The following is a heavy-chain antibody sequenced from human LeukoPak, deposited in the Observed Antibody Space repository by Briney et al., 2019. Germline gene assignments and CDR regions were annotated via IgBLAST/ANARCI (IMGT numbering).Heavy chain of an antibody. Sequence: SETLSLTCTVSGGSISSYYWSWIRQPPGKGLEWIGYIYYSGSTNYNPSLKSRVTISVDKSKNQFSLKLSSVTAADTAVYYCARDPLSAGVDYWGQGTLVTVSS. CDR3: ARDPLSAGVDY. D-gene: IGHD6-13*01. CDR1: GGSISSYY. J-gene: IGHJ4*02. CDR2: IYYSGST. V-gene: IGHV4-59*12.